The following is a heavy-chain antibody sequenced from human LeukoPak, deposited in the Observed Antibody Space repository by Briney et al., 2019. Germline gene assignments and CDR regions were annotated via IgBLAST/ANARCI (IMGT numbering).Heavy chain of an antibody. D-gene: IGHD6-19*01. CDR3: ARAVAGTTLPYNWFDP. Sequence: ASVKVSCKASGYTFTSYGISWVRQAPGQGLEWMGWISAYNGNTNYAQELQGRVTMTTDTSTSTAYMELRSLRSDDTAVYYCARAVAGTTLPYNWFDPWGQGTLVTVSS. J-gene: IGHJ5*02. CDR2: ISAYNGNT. V-gene: IGHV1-18*01. CDR1: GYTFTSYG.